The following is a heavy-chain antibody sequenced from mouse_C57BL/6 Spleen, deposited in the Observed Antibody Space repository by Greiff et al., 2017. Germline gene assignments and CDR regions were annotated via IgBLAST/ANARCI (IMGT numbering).Heavy chain of an antibody. CDR2: ISSGSSTI. CDR3: ARNGFYYYGSSYWYFDV. CDR1: GFTFSDYG. D-gene: IGHD1-1*01. J-gene: IGHJ1*03. Sequence: EVKLMESGGGLVKPGGSLKLSCAASGFTFSDYGMHWVRQAPEKGLEWVAYISSGSSTIYYADTVKGRFTISRDNAKNTLFLQMTSLRSEDTAMYYCARNGFYYYGSSYWYFDVWGTGTTVTVSS. V-gene: IGHV5-17*01.